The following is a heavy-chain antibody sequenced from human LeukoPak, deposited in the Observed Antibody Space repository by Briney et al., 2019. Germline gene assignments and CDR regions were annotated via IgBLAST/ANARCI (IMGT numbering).Heavy chain of an antibody. CDR3: ATGRWYCDY. J-gene: IGHJ4*02. Sequence: GGSLRLSCAASGFTFSSYAMSWVRQAPGKGLEWVSLISGSGASTYYADSMKGRFTTSRDNSKNTLYLQMNSLRAEDTAVYYCATGRWYCDYWGQGTLVTVSS. D-gene: IGHD6-13*01. V-gene: IGHV3-23*01. CDR2: ISGSGAST. CDR1: GFTFSSYA.